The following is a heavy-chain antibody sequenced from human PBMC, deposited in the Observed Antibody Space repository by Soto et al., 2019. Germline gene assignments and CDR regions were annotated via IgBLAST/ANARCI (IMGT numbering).Heavy chain of an antibody. V-gene: IGHV3-30-3*01. CDR2: ISYDGSNK. D-gene: IGHD6-19*01. J-gene: IGHJ6*02. CDR1: GFTFSSYA. CDR3: ARDFVRREWLAFYYYYYGMDV. Sequence: QVQLVESGGGVVQPGRSLRLSCAASGFTFSSYAMHWVRQAPGKGLEWVAVISYDGSNKYYADSVKGRFTISRDNSKNTLYLQMNSLRAEDTAVYYCARDFVRREWLAFYYYYYGMDVWGQGTTVTVSS.